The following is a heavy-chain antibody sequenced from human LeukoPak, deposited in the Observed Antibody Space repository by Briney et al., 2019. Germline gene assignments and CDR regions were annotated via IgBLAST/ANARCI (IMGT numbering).Heavy chain of an antibody. J-gene: IGHJ5*02. CDR3: ARQNKWWFDP. Sequence: SETLSLTCAVSGGSISSGGYSWSWIRQPPGKGLEWIGYIHHSGSTYYNPSLKSRVTISVDRSKNQFSLKLSSVTAADTAVYYCARQNKWWFDPWGQGTLVTVSS. D-gene: IGHD1-26*01. CDR1: GGSISSGGYS. V-gene: IGHV4-30-2*01. CDR2: IHHSGST.